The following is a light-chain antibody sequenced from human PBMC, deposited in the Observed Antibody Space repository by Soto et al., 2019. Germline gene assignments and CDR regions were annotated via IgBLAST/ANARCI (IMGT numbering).Light chain of an antibody. J-gene: IGKJ3*01. Sequence: DIQMTQSPSSLSASVGDRVTITCRASQGISNYLAWYQQKPGKVPKLLTYAASTLQSGVPSRFSGSGSGTDFTLTISGLQPEDVATYYCQKYNSAPRTFGPGTKVDIK. V-gene: IGKV1-27*01. CDR2: AAS. CDR1: QGISNY. CDR3: QKYNSAPRT.